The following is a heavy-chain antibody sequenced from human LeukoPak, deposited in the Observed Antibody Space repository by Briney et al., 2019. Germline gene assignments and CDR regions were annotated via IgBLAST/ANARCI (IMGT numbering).Heavy chain of an antibody. CDR2: INTRGGTT. CDR1: GYTFTSYY. Sequence: GASVKVSCKASGYTFTSYYMHWVRQAPGQGLEWMGIINTRGGTTSYAQKFQGRVTMTRDTSISTAYMELSRLRSDDTAVYYCARDGYGWGSHDYWGQGTLVTVSS. D-gene: IGHD3-10*01. V-gene: IGHV1-46*01. J-gene: IGHJ4*02. CDR3: ARDGYGWGSHDY.